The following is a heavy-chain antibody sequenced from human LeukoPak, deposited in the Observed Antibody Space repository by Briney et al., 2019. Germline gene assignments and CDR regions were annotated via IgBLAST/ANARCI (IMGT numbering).Heavy chain of an antibody. D-gene: IGHD2-2*01. J-gene: IGHJ6*02. Sequence: ASVKVSCKASGYTFTGYYMHWVRQAPGQGLEWMGWINPNSVGTNYAQKFQGRVTMTRDTSISTAYMELSRLRSDDTAVYYCAREGRIVAVPAAINYYYYGMDVWGQGTTVTVSS. CDR3: AREGRIVAVPAAINYYYYGMDV. CDR1: GYTFTGYY. CDR2: INPNSVGT. V-gene: IGHV1-2*02.